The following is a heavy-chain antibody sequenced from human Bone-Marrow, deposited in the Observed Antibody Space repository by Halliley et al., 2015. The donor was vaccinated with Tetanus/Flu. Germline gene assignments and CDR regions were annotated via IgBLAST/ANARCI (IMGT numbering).Heavy chain of an antibody. CDR1: GGSISSYY. J-gene: IGHJ6*02. CDR2: IYYSGST. V-gene: IGHV4-59*08. D-gene: IGHD3-22*01. Sequence: TLSLTCTVSGGSISSYYWSWIRQPPGKGLEWIGYIYYSGSTNYNPSLKSRVTISVDTSKNQFSLKLSSVTAADTAVYYCARRMSGYYPYVYYYGMDVWGQGTTVTVSS. CDR3: ARRMSGYYPYVYYYGMDV.